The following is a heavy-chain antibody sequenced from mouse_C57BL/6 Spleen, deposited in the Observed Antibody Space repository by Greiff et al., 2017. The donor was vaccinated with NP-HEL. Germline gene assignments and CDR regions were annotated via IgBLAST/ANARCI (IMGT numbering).Heavy chain of an antibody. V-gene: IGHV3-3*01. J-gene: IGHJ4*01. CDR1: GFSINSHCY. Sequence: VQLKESGPSLVRPSQTLSLTCTVTGFSINSHCYWIWIRQFPGNKLEYIGYTFYSGITYYNPSLESRTYITRDTSKNQFSLKLSSVTTEDTATYYCARGGYDGSIYYAMDYWGQGTSVTVSS. CDR3: ARGGYDGSIYYAMDY. D-gene: IGHD2-3*01. CDR2: TFYSGIT.